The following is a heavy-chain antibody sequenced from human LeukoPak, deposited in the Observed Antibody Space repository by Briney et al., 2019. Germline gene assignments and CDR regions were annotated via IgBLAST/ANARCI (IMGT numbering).Heavy chain of an antibody. J-gene: IGHJ4*02. V-gene: IGHV3-66*01. D-gene: IGHD1-1*01. CDR3: ARRTGEGFFDY. CDR1: GITVSSNY. Sequence: GGSLRLSCAASGITVSSNYMTWVRQAPGKGLEWLSVIYSGGDTYYADSVKGRFTISRGNSKNTLFLQVNSLRAEDTAVYYCARRTGEGFFDYWGQGTLVTVSS. CDR2: IYSGGDT.